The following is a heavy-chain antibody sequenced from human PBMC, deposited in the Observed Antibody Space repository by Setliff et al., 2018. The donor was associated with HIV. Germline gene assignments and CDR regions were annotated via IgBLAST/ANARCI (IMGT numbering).Heavy chain of an antibody. J-gene: IGHJ6*03. CDR3: ARHGYYNFWSGYLYYYYYYMDV. Sequence: GGSLRLSCAASGFTFSSYWMSWVRQAPGKGLEWVANIKQDGSEKYYVDSVKGRCTISRDNAKNSLHLQMNSLRAEDTAVYYCARHGYYNFWSGYLYYYYYYMDVWGKGTTVTVSS. CDR2: IKQDGSEK. CDR1: GFTFSSYW. D-gene: IGHD3-3*01. V-gene: IGHV3-7*01.